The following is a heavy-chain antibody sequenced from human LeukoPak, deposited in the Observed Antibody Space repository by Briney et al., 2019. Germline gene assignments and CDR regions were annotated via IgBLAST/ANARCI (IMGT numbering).Heavy chain of an antibody. CDR2: ISDSDNST. Sequence: PGGSLRHSCAASGFSFSSYGMSWVRQAPGKGLEWVSAISDSDNSTYYADSVKGRFIISRDNSKNTLYLQMNSLRAEDTAVYYCPSYYFDYWGQGTLVTVSS. CDR1: GFSFSSYG. V-gene: IGHV3-23*01. CDR3: PSYYFDY. J-gene: IGHJ4*02.